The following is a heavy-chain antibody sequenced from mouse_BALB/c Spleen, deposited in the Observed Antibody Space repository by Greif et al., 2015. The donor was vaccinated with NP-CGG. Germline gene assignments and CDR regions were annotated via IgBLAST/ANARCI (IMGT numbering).Heavy chain of an antibody. J-gene: IGHJ2*01. CDR3: ARENYGYYFDY. CDR1: GFTFTDYY. V-gene: IGHV7-3*02. Sequence: DVHLVESGGGLVQPGGSLRLSCATSGFTFTDYYMSWVRQPPGKALEWLGFIRNKANGYTTEYSASVKGRFTISRDNSQSILYLQMNTLRAEDSATYYCARENYGYYFDYWGQGTTLTVSS. CDR2: IRNKANGYTT. D-gene: IGHD1-2*01.